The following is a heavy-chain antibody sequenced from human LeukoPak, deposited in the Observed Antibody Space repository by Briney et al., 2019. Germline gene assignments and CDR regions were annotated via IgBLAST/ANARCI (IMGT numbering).Heavy chain of an antibody. CDR3: AKVPRERWLQLYYFDY. D-gene: IGHD5-24*01. Sequence: KPGGSLRLSCAASGFTFSSYNMNWVRQAPGKGLEWVSSISSSSDYIYYADSVKGRFTISRDNAKNSLYLQMNSLRAEDTAVYYCAKVPRERWLQLYYFDYWGQGTLVTVSS. V-gene: IGHV3-21*04. CDR1: GFTFSSYN. J-gene: IGHJ4*02. CDR2: ISSSSDYI.